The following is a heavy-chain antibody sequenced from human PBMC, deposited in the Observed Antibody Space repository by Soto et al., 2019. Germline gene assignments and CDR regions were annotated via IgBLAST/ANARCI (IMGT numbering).Heavy chain of an antibody. J-gene: IGHJ3*02. D-gene: IGHD2-8*02. Sequence: PGGSLRLSCAVSGFTCSSYDMSWVRQAPGKGLEWVSTILVAGSTHYPDSVRGRFAISRDNSKNTVFLQMNSLTAGDTAVYYCAKATATGGGAFDICGQGTMGTVSS. CDR2: ILVAGST. CDR1: GFTCSSYD. CDR3: AKATATGGGAFDI. V-gene: IGHV3-23*01.